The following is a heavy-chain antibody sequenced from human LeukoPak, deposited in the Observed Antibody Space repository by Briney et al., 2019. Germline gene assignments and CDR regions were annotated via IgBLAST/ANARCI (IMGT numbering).Heavy chain of an antibody. CDR3: AGERGGGPSFDY. V-gene: IGHV4-30-2*01. D-gene: IGHD3-10*01. J-gene: IGHJ4*02. CDR1: GGSISSGGYS. CDR2: IYHSGST. Sequence: PSETLSLTCAVSGGSISSGGYSWSWLRQPPGKGLEWIGYIYHSGSTYYNPSLKSRVTISVDRSKNQFSLKLSSVTAADTAVYYCAGERGGGPSFDYWGQGTLVTVSS.